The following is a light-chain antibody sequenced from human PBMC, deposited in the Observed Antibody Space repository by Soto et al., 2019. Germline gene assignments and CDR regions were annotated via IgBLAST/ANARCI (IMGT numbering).Light chain of an antibody. J-gene: IGKJ1*01. CDR3: HQYGHSPRT. CDR2: DAS. CDR1: QSVRSS. Sequence: EIVLTQSPATLSLSPGERATLSCRATQSVRSSLAWYLQQPGQAPRLLIYDASNRATGIPDRFSGSASGTDFSLSISRLEPEDFGVYYCHQYGHSPRTFGQGTKVDIK. V-gene: IGKV3-20*01.